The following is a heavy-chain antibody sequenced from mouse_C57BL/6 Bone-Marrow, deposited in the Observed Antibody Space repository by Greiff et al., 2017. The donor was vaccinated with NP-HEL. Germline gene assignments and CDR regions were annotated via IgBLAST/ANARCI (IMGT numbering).Heavy chain of an antibody. CDR1: GFTFSSYA. CDR2: ISSGGDYI. CDR3: TRDTYDGSNYAMDY. D-gene: IGHD1-1*01. V-gene: IGHV5-9-1*02. Sequence: EVKLVESGEGLVKPGGSLKLSCAASGFTFSSYAMSWVRQTPEKRLEWVAYISSGGDYIYYADTVKGRFTIARDNARNTLYLQMSSLTSEDTAMYYCTRDTYDGSNYAMDYWGQGTSVTVSS. J-gene: IGHJ4*01.